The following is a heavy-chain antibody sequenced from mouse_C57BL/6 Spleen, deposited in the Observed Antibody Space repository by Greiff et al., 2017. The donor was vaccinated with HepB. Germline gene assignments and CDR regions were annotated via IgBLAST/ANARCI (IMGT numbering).Heavy chain of an antibody. CDR1: GYTFTSYW. V-gene: IGHV1-61*01. CDR3: ARSGYYSNHVDY. J-gene: IGHJ2*01. D-gene: IGHD2-5*01. Sequence: VKLQQPGAELVRPGSSVKLSCKASGYTFTSYWMDWVKQRPGQGLEWIGNIYPSDSETHYNQKFKDKATLTVDKSSSTAYMQLSSLTSEDSAVYYCARSGYYSNHVDYWGQGTTLTVSS. CDR2: IYPSDSET.